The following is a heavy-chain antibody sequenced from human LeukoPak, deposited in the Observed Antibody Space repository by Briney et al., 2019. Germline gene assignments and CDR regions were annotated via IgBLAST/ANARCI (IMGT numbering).Heavy chain of an antibody. D-gene: IGHD2-2*01. Sequence: SVKVSCKASGGAFSSYTISWVRQAPGQGLEWMGRIIPILGIANYAQKFQGRVTITADKSTSTAYMELSSLRSEDTAVYYCAREDIVVVPAANYGGWFDPWGQGTLVTVSS. CDR2: IIPILGIA. V-gene: IGHV1-69*02. CDR3: AREDIVVVPAANYGGWFDP. CDR1: GGAFSSYT. J-gene: IGHJ5*02.